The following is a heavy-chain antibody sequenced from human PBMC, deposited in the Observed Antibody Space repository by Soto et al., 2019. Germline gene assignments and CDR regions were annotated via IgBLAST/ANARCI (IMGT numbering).Heavy chain of an antibody. V-gene: IGHV4-30-4*01. CDR3: AREEAARIERWFDP. J-gene: IGHJ5*02. Sequence: PSETRSVSCTVSGGSINPINNYWSWIRHPPGKGLEWIGFISYSGTTYYNPSLMSRLTISLDTSTNRFSLKLTSVTAADTAVYYCAREEAARIERWFDPWGQGTLVTVSS. CDR1: GGSINPINNY. D-gene: IGHD6-6*01. CDR2: ISYSGTT.